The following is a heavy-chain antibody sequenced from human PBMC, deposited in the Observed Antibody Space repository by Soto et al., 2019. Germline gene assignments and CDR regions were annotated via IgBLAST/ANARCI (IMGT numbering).Heavy chain of an antibody. D-gene: IGHD5-18*01. V-gene: IGHV4-30-4*01. J-gene: IGHJ6*02. Sequence: SETLSLTCTVSGGSISSGDYYWSWIRQPPGKGPEWIGYIYYSGSTYYNPSLKSRVTISVDTSKNQFSLKLNSVTAADTAMYYCARALIQLWPHYYYGMDVRGQGSTVTVSS. CDR3: ARALIQLWPHYYYGMDV. CDR2: IYYSGST. CDR1: GGSISSGDYY.